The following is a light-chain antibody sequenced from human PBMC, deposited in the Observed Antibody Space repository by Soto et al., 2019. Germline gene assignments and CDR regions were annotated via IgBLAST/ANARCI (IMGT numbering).Light chain of an antibody. V-gene: IGKV3-20*01. CDR3: QQYGGSAYT. Sequence: EIVLTRSPGTLSLSPGERATLSCRASQSISSSYLAWYQQKPGQAPRLLIYGASSRATGIPDRFSGSGSGTDFTLTISRLEPEDFAVYYCQQYGGSAYTFGQGTNLEIK. CDR2: GAS. CDR1: QSISSSY. J-gene: IGKJ2*01.